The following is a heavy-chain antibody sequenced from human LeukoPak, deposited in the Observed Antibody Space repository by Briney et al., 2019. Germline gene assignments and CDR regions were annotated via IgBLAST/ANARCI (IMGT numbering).Heavy chain of an antibody. J-gene: IGHJ5*02. D-gene: IGHD6-19*01. Sequence: TGGSLRLSCAASGFTFSNAWMSWVRQAPGKGLEWVSVIYSGGSTYYADSVKGRFTISRDNSKNTLYLQMNSLRAEDTAVYYCARAHSSGWSLGNWFDPWGQGTLVTVSS. CDR3: ARAHSSGWSLGNWFDP. CDR2: IYSGGST. CDR1: GFTFSNAW. V-gene: IGHV3-53*01.